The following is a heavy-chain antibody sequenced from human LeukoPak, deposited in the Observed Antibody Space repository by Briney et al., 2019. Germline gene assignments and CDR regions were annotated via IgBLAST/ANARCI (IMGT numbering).Heavy chain of an antibody. CDR1: GGSISTSHPY. V-gene: IGHV4-39*01. CDR3: ARHLSGKKDF. D-gene: IGHD3-10*01. Sequence: SETLSLTCTVSGGSISTSHPYWGWIRQPPGKGLQWIGSILYSGATYYNPSLESRVTISLDPSKTLLSLKLTSVAASDTAVYFCARHLSGKKDFWGQGALVTVSS. J-gene: IGHJ4*02. CDR2: ILYSGAT.